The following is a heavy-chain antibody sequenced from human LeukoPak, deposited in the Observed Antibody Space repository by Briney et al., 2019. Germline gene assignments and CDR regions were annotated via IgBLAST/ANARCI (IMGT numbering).Heavy chain of an antibody. J-gene: IGHJ5*02. CDR1: GYTFTGYY. CDR2: INPNSGGT. Sequence: GASVKVSCKASGYTFTGYYMHWVRQAPGQGLEWMGWINPNSGGTNYAQKFQGRVTMTRDTSISTAYMELSRLRSDDTAVYYCARDSTMVRGVIVSFWFDPWGQGTLVTVSS. CDR3: ARDSTMVRGVIVSFWFDP. V-gene: IGHV1-2*02. D-gene: IGHD3-10*01.